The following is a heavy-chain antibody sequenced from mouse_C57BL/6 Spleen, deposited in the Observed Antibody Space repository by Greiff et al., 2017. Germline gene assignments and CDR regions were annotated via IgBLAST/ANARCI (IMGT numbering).Heavy chain of an antibody. J-gene: IGHJ2*01. D-gene: IGHD1-1*01. CDR2: INPNNGGT. CDR1: GYTFTDYY. CDR3: ARLAYYGSSYFDY. Sequence: VQLQQSGPELVKPGASVKISCKASGYTFTDYYMNWVKQSHGKSLEWIGDINPNNGGTSYNQKFKGKATLTVDKSSSTAYMELRSLTSEDSAVYYCARLAYYGSSYFDYWGQGTTLTVSS. V-gene: IGHV1-26*01.